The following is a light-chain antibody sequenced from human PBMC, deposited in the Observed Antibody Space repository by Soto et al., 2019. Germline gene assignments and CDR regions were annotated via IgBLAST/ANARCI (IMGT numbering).Light chain of an antibody. Sequence: EVVLTQSPATLSLSPGERATLSCRASQSVNSYLAWYQQKPGQAPRLLIYDASNRATGIPARFSGSGSGTDFTLTISSLEPEDFAVYYCQQRSNWPATFGPGTKVDIK. CDR3: QQRSNWPAT. J-gene: IGKJ3*01. CDR1: QSVNSY. CDR2: DAS. V-gene: IGKV3-11*01.